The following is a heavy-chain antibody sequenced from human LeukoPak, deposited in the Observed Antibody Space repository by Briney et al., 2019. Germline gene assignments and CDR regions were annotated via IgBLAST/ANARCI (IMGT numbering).Heavy chain of an antibody. D-gene: IGHD7-27*01. Sequence: ASVKVSCKASGYTFTSHYMHWVRQAPGQGLEWMGIINPSGGSTSYAQKFQGRVTMTRDMSTSTVYMELSSLRSEDTAVYYCARGTLTGYFDYWGQGTLVTVSS. V-gene: IGHV1-46*01. CDR2: INPSGGST. J-gene: IGHJ4*02. CDR3: ARGTLTGYFDY. CDR1: GYTFTSHY.